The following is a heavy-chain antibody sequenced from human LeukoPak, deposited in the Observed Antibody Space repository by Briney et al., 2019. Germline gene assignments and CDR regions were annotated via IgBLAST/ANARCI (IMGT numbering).Heavy chain of an antibody. J-gene: IGHJ5*02. CDR1: GFTFSDSA. D-gene: IGHD1-26*01. CDR3: TRDSGTYNWFDP. Sequence: PGGSLRLSCVASGFTFSDSAIHWVRQSSGKGLEWIGHMDKETDLYATALAASVKGRFTVSRDDSKNTAYLHMNSLKTEDTALYYCTRDSGTYNWFDPWGQGTLVTVSS. CDR2: MDKETDLYAT. V-gene: IGHV3-73*01.